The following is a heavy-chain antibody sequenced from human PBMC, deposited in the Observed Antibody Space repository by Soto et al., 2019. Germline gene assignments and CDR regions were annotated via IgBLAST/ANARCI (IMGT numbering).Heavy chain of an antibody. Sequence: GGSLRHSCAASGFTFSSYGMHWVRQAPGKGLEWVAVIWYDGSNKYYADSVKGRFTISRDNSKNTLYLQMNSLRAEDTAVYYCARDHTSLRFLEWLRPAGRNYYYGMDVWGQGTTVTVSS. CDR3: ARDHTSLRFLEWLRPAGRNYYYGMDV. V-gene: IGHV3-33*01. D-gene: IGHD3-3*01. CDR1: GFTFSSYG. CDR2: IWYDGSNK. J-gene: IGHJ6*02.